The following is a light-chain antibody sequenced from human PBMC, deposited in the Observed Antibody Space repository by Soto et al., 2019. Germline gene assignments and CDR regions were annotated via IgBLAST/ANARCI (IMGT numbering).Light chain of an antibody. J-gene: IGKJ5*01. Sequence: DIQMTQSPSSVSASVGARVPITCRASQGISTNLAWYQQKPGKAPNILIYAASSLQSGVPSRFIGSWSGTHCTLTISRLEPGDVAVYYCQHFGGTTFTFGQGTRLEI. CDR1: QGISTN. CDR2: AAS. V-gene: IGKV1-12*01. CDR3: QHFGGTTFT.